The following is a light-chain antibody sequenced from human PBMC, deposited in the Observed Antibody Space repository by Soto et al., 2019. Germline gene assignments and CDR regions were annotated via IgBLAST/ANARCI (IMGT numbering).Light chain of an antibody. J-gene: IGKJ1*01. V-gene: IGKV3-15*01. CDR2: GAS. Sequence: EIVMTQSPATLSVCPGERATLSCRASQTVNSNLAWYQQKPGQAPRLLIYGASTRATGIPARFSGSGSGTEFTLTISSLQSEDFAVYYCQQYNNWPRTFGQGTKVDIK. CDR1: QTVNSN. CDR3: QQYNNWPRT.